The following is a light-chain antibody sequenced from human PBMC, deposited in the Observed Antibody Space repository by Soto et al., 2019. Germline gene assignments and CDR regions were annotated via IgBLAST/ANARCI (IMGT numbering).Light chain of an antibody. V-gene: IGKV1-5*01. CDR3: QQYNNYSAT. CDR2: DAS. Sequence: DVKMSQSPATLSASIGDRVTITCRASQSISSWLAWYQQKPGKAPKLLIYDASSLESGVPSRFSGSGSGTEFTLTISSLQPDDFATYYCQQYNNYSATFGGGTKV. J-gene: IGKJ4*01. CDR1: QSISSW.